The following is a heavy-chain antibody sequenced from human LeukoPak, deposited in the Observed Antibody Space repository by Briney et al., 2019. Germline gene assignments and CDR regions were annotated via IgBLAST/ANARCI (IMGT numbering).Heavy chain of an antibody. CDR2: INAGNGNT. Sequence: ASVKVSCKTSGYTFTTYGINWVRQAPGQRLEWMGWINAGNGNTKYSQKFQGRVTITRDTSASTAYMELSSLRSEDTAVYYCARDAVGVSYTMIVVPIGYFDYWGQGTLVTVSS. V-gene: IGHV1-3*01. D-gene: IGHD3-22*01. CDR1: GYTFTTYG. J-gene: IGHJ4*02. CDR3: ARDAVGVSYTMIVVPIGYFDY.